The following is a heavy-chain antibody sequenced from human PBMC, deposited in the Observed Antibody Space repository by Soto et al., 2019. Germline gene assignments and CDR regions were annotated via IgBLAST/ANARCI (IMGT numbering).Heavy chain of an antibody. Sequence: EVQLLESGGGLVQPGGSLRLSCAASGFIFSSSAMTWVRQAPGKGLEWVSGLSAGGTATYYADSLKGRFTISRHNSKNTLYTQVNSERVEDTDLDYCSSVVGRSSYAYDHGDWGHGTLVIVSS. J-gene: IGHJ4*01. CDR3: SSVVGRSSYAYDHGD. CDR1: GFIFSSSA. V-gene: IGHV3-23*01. D-gene: IGHD3-16*01. CDR2: LSAGGTAT.